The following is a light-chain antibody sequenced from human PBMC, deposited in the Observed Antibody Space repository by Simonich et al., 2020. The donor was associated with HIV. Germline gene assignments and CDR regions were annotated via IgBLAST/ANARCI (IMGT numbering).Light chain of an antibody. CDR1: QSISSS. Sequence: EIVLTQSPDFPSVTPKEKVTITCRASQSISSSLHWYQQKQVQSPQLIIQYASQSFSGVPSRFSGSGSGTDFTLTINSLEAEDAATYYCHQSSSLPYTFGQGTKLEIK. CDR2: YAS. V-gene: IGKV6-21*01. J-gene: IGKJ2*01. CDR3: HQSSSLPYT.